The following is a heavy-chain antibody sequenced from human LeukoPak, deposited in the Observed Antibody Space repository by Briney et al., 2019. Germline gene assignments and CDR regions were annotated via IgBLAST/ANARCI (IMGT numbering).Heavy chain of an antibody. D-gene: IGHD3-16*01. Sequence: HPGGSLRLSCAASGFTFSSYSMNWVRQAPGKGLEWLSYISKSSSTIYYADSVKGRFTISRDSAKSSLYLQMNSLRAEDTAVYYCARDHDYSFDYWGQGTLVTVSS. CDR1: GFTFSSYS. V-gene: IGHV3-48*01. CDR2: ISKSSSTI. CDR3: ARDHDYSFDY. J-gene: IGHJ4*02.